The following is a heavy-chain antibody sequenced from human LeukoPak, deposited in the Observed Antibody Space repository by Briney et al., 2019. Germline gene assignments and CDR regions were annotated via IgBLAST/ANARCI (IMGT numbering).Heavy chain of an antibody. D-gene: IGHD3-3*01. J-gene: IGHJ4*02. CDR2: TNPNSGNT. CDR1: GYTFTSYD. CDR3: ARSGPYDFWSGPTR. V-gene: IGHV1-8*01. Sequence: ASVKVSCKASGYTFTSYDINWVRQATGQGLEWMGWTNPNSGNTGYAQKFQGRVTMTRNTSISTAYMELSSLRSEDTAVYYCARSGPYDFWSGPTRWGQGTLVTVSS.